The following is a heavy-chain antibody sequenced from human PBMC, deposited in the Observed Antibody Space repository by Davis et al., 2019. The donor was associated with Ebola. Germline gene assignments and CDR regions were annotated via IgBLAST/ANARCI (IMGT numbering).Heavy chain of an antibody. CDR3: ATGIVNTATFDY. J-gene: IGHJ4*02. D-gene: IGHD5-18*01. V-gene: IGHV1-3*01. CDR2: INAGNGDT. Sequence: ASVKVSCKASGYIFTTYAIHWVRQAPGQRLEWMGWINAGNGDTKSSQKFQGRVTMTRNTSISTAYMEPSSLRSEDTAVYYCATGIVNTATFDYWGQGTLVTVSS. CDR1: GYIFTTYA.